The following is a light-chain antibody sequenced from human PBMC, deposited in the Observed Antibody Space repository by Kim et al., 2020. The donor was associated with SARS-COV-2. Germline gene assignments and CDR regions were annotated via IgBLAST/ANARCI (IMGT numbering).Light chain of an antibody. V-gene: IGLV2-8*01. CDR3: GSFTGSSYV. CDR2: EVS. CDR1: SSDVGGYNY. Sequence: QSALTQPPSASGSPGQSVIISCTGTSSDVGGYNYVSWYQQYPGKAPKLMIYEVSKRPSGVPDRFSGSKYGNTASLSVSGLQAEDEADYYCGSFTGSSYVFGTGTKVTGL. J-gene: IGLJ1*01.